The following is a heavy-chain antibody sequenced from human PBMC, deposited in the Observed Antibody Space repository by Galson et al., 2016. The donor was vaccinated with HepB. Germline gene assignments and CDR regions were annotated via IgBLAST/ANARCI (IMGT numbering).Heavy chain of an antibody. CDR2: IKQDGGGK. V-gene: IGHV3-7*01. D-gene: IGHD1-26*01. CDR1: GFTFSTYW. CDR3: AKRSESLTYYYGRDV. J-gene: IGHJ6*02. Sequence: SLRLSCAASGFTFSTYWMTWVRQAPGKGLEWVANIKQDGGGKYYVDSVKGRLTISRDNAEKSLYLQMNSRRSEDTAVYYCAKRSESLTYYYGRDVWGQGTTVTVSS.